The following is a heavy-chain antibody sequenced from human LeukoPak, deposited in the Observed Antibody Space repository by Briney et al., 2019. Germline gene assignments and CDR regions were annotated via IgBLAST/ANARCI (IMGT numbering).Heavy chain of an antibody. CDR2: IIPIFGTA. V-gene: IGHV1-69*05. CDR1: GGTFSSYA. Sequence: SVKVSCKASGGTFSSYAISWVRQAPGQGLEWMGGIIPIFGTANYAQKFQGRVTITTDESTSTAYMELSSLRSEDTDVYYCASSETAMVRPPEGWFDPWGQGTLVTVSS. J-gene: IGHJ5*02. D-gene: IGHD5-18*01. CDR3: ASSETAMVRPPEGWFDP.